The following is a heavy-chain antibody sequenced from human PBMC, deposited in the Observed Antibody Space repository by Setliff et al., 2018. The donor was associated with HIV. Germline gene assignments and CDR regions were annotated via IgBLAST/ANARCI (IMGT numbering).Heavy chain of an antibody. Sequence: GASVKVSCKASGYTFTSDYIHWVRQAPGQGLEWMGIINPAGNPTSYAQKFQGRVTMTRDTSISTAYMELSRLRSDDTAVYYCARDDYYDSSGYWGSYYYYGMDVWGQGTTVTVSS. D-gene: IGHD3-22*01. CDR1: GYTFTSDY. J-gene: IGHJ6*02. V-gene: IGHV1-46*01. CDR3: ARDDYYDSSGYWGSYYYYGMDV. CDR2: INPAGNPT.